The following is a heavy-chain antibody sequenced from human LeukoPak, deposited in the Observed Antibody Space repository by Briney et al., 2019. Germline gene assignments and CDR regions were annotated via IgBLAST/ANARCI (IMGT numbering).Heavy chain of an antibody. D-gene: IGHD3-22*01. CDR1: GYTFTGYY. V-gene: IGHV1-8*02. Sequence: ASVKVSCKASGYTFTGYYMHWVRQAPGQGLEWMGWINPNSGNTGYAQKFQGRVTMTRNTSISTAYMELSSLRSEDTAVYYCARGPYYYDSSGYPSGYYYMDVWGKGTTVTISS. CDR3: ARGPYYYDSSGYPSGYYYMDV. CDR2: INPNSGNT. J-gene: IGHJ6*03.